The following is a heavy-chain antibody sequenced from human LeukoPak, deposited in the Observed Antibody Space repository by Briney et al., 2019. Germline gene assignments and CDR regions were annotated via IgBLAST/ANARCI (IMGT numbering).Heavy chain of an antibody. J-gene: IGHJ4*02. Sequence: GGYLILSCAASGCTFSTYAMSCVLQAAGKGLAWVSAISGCGGSTYYADSVKGRFTISSDNSKNTLYLQMNSLRAEDTAVYYCASDCRSNSCYQSGGYSDCWGQGTMVTVSS. CDR3: ASDCRSNSCYQSGGYSDC. D-gene: IGHD2-2*01. CDR2: ISGCGGST. V-gene: IGHV3-23*01. CDR1: GCTFSTYA.